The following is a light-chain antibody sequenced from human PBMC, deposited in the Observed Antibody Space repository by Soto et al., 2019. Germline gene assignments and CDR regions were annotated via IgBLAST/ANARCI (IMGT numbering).Light chain of an antibody. V-gene: IGLV2-14*01. CDR2: EVC. CDR3: TSYRSLDSVL. Sequence: QSALTQPASVSGSPGQSITISCTGTSSDVGTYNYVSWYQQHPGKAPKLMIYEVCNRPSGVSTRFSGSMSGNTATLTISGLQAEDVADYYCTSYRSLDSVLFGGGTKLTV. J-gene: IGLJ2*01. CDR1: SSDVGTYNY.